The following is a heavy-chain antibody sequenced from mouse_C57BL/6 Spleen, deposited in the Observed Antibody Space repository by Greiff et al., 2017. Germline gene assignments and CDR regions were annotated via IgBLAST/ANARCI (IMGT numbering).Heavy chain of an antibody. CDR1: GYTFTSYW. V-gene: IGHV1-64*01. J-gene: IGHJ2*01. D-gene: IGHD1-1*01. Sequence: QVQLQQPGAELVKPGASVKLSCKASGYTFTSYWMHWVKQRPGQGLEWIGMIHPNSGSTNYNEKFKSKATLTVDKSSSTAYMQLSSLTSEDSAVYYCARSRGYYGSSYDFDYWGQGTTLTVSS. CDR3: ARSRGYYGSSYDFDY. CDR2: IHPNSGST.